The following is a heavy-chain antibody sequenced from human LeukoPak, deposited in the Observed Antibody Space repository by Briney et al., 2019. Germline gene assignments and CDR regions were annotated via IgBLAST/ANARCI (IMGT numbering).Heavy chain of an antibody. CDR3: AKDLDYGDYIFDY. J-gene: IGHJ4*02. CDR2: LSGSGGGT. Sequence: GGSLRLSCAASGFTFSNYAMSWVRQAPGKGLEWVSALSGSGGGTYYADSVEGRFTISRDNSKNTLYLQMNSLRAEDTAVYYCAKDLDYGDYIFDYWGQGTLVTVSS. V-gene: IGHV3-23*01. D-gene: IGHD4-17*01. CDR1: GFTFSNYA.